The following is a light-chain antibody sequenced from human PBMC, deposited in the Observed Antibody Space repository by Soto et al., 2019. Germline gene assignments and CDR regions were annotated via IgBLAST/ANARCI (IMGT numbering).Light chain of an antibody. J-gene: IGKJ4*01. CDR3: QKRRNWPLT. V-gene: IGKV3-11*01. CDR2: DAS. CDR1: QSVSSY. Sequence: EIVLTQSPATLSLSPGERATLSCRASQSVSSYLAWYQQKPGQAPRLLIYDASNRATGIPARFSGSGSGTDFHLTISRLQPADFAVYYCQKRRNWPLTFGGGTTVDIK.